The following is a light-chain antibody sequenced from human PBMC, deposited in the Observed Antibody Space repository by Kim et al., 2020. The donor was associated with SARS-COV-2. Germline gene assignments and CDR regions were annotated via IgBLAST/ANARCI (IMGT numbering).Light chain of an antibody. J-gene: IGLJ2*01. Sequence: QSALTQPRSVSGSPGQSVTISCTGTRSDVGDYNFVSWYQQHPGKAPKLMIYDVSERPAGVPDRFSGSKSGNTASLTVSGLQAEDEADYYCSSYAGTEVFGGGTQLTVL. CDR1: RSDVGDYNF. V-gene: IGLV2-11*01. CDR2: DVS. CDR3: SSYAGTEV.